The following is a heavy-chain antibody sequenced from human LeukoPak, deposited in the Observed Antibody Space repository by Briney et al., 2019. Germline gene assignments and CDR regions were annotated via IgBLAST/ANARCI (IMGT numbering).Heavy chain of an antibody. CDR1: GGSISSYY. CDR2: IYYSGST. Sequence: SETLSLTCTVSGGSISSYYWSWIRQPPGKGLEWIGYIYYSGSTNYNPSLKSRVTISVDTSKNQFSLKLSSVTAADTAVYYCARCIPDYGGNQYYYYGMDVWGQETTVTVSS. V-gene: IGHV4-59*01. D-gene: IGHD4-23*01. CDR3: ARCIPDYGGNQYYYYGMDV. J-gene: IGHJ6*02.